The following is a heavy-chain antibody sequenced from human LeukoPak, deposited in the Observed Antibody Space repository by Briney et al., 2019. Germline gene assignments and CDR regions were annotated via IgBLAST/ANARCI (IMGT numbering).Heavy chain of an antibody. CDR3: ARAQPAAGPYYYGMDV. J-gene: IGHJ6*02. Sequence: SETLSLTCTVSGGSISSYYWSWIRQPPGKGLEWIGYIYYSGSTNYNPSLKSRVTISVDTSKNQFSLKLSSVTAADTAVYYCARAQPAAGPYYYGMDVWGQGTAVTVSS. CDR1: GGSISSYY. V-gene: IGHV4-59*01. CDR2: IYYSGST. D-gene: IGHD6-13*01.